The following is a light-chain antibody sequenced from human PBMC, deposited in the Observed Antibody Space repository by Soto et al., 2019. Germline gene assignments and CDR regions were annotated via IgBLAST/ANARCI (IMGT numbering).Light chain of an antibody. V-gene: IGKV3-15*01. J-gene: IGKJ4*01. CDR3: QQYYSYPELT. CDR1: QSVSSN. CDR2: GAS. Sequence: EVVMTQSPATLSASPGERATLSCRASQSVSSNLAWYQQKPGQAPRLLIYGASTRATGIPARFSGSGSGTEFTLTISSLQSEDFATYYCQQYYSYPELTFGGGTKVDIK.